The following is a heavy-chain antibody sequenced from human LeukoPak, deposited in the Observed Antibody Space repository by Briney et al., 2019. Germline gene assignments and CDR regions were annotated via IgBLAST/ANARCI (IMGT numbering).Heavy chain of an antibody. D-gene: IGHD6-13*01. J-gene: IGHJ4*02. Sequence: ASVKVSCKASGYTFTGYYMHWVRQAPGQGLEWMGIINPSGGTTSYAQKFQGRVTMTRDMSTSTVYMELSSLRSEDTAVYYCARESYSSSWFDYWGQGTLVTVSS. CDR2: INPSGGTT. V-gene: IGHV1-46*01. CDR3: ARESYSSSWFDY. CDR1: GYTFTGYY.